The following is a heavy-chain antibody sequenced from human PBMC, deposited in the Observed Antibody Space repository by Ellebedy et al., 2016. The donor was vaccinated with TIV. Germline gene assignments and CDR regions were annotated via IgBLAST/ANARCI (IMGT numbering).Heavy chain of an antibody. J-gene: IGHJ6*03. D-gene: IGHD2-21*01. CDR3: ARDSVVVGYHYVDV. CDR2: IKPDGSEK. CDR1: GFTSSSYW. Sequence: PGGSLRLSCEVSGFTSSSYWMSWVRQAPGMGLEWVATIKPDGSEKNYVDSVKGRFTVSRENSKNSLSLQMNSLRDEDTAVYYCARDSVVVGYHYVDVWGKGTTVTVSS. V-gene: IGHV3-7*01.